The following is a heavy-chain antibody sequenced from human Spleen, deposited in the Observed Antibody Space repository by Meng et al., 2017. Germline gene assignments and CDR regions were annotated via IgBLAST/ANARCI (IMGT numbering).Heavy chain of an antibody. CDR2: IYYSGST. CDR3: ASYYYDSSALGYFQH. J-gene: IGHJ1*01. Sequence: VQLQAAGPGLVNPSQTLSLTGTVSGGSISSGGYYWSWIRQHPGKGLEWIGYIYYSGSTYYNPSLKSRVTISVDTSKNQFSLKLSSVTAADTAVYYCASYYYDSSALGYFQHWGQGTLVTVSS. V-gene: IGHV4-31*03. CDR1: GGSISSGGYY. D-gene: IGHD3-22*01.